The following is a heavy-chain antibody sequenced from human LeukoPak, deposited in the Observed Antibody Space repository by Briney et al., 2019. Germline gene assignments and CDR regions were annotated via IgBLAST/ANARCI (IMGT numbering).Heavy chain of an antibody. V-gene: IGHV1-2*02. J-gene: IGHJ4*02. CDR3: ARGGSTDSIHSCGGNCYFLDY. CDR1: GYTFTGNH. Sequence: ASVTVSCKASGYTFTGNHMHWVRQAPGQGLEWMGWINPNSGGTNCAQKFQGRVIMTRDTSISTAYMELSRLGSDDTAVYYCARGGSTDSIHSCGGNCYFLDYWGQGTLVTVSS. D-gene: IGHD2-21*02. CDR2: INPNSGGT.